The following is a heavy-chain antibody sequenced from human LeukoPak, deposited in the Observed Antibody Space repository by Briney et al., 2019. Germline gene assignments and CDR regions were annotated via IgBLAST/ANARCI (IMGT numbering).Heavy chain of an antibody. CDR1: GGTFSSYA. D-gene: IGHD1-14*01. CDR3: ARYNPEAGDAFDI. V-gene: IGHV1-69*05. Sequence: SVKVSCKASGGTFSSYAISWVRQAPGQGLEWMGRIIPIFGTANYAQKFQGRVTITTDESTSTAYMELSSLRSEDTAVYYCARYNPEAGDAFDIWGQGTMVTVSS. CDR2: IIPIFGTA. J-gene: IGHJ3*02.